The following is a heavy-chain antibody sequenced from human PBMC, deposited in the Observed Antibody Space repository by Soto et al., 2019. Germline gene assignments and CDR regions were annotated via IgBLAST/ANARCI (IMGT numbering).Heavy chain of an antibody. V-gene: IGHV4-39*01. J-gene: IGHJ4*02. D-gene: IGHD2-15*01. CDR3: ARLTVVTPFDSPYFDY. CDR2: IYYSGST. Sequence: QLQLQESGPGLVKPSETLSLTCTVSGGSISSSSYYWGWIRQPPGKGLEWIGSIYYSGSTYYNPSLKSRVTISVDTSKNQFSLKLSSVTAADTAVYYCARLTVVTPFDSPYFDYWGQGTLVTVSS. CDR1: GGSISSSSYY.